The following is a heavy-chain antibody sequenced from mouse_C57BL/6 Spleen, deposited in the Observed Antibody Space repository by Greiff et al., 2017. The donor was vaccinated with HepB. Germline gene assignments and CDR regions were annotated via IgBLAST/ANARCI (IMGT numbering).Heavy chain of an antibody. D-gene: IGHD2-1*01. Sequence: QVQLQQSGPELVKPGASVKISCKASGYAFSSSWMNWVKQRPGKGLEWIGRIYPGDGDSNYNGKFKGKSTLTADKSSSTAYMKLSSLTSEDSAVYFCAREGAYGIAWFAYWGQGTLVTVSA. CDR2: IYPGDGDS. CDR3: AREGAYGIAWFAY. CDR1: GYAFSSSW. V-gene: IGHV1-82*01. J-gene: IGHJ3*01.